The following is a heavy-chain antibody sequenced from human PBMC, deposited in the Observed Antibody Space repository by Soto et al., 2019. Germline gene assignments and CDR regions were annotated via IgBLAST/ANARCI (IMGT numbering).Heavy chain of an antibody. V-gene: IGHV3-23*01. J-gene: IGHJ5*02. CDR3: ASPFNYYDSGDFDP. CDR2: ISGSGGST. Sequence: QPGGSLRLSCAASGFTFSSYAMSWVRQAPGKGLEWVSAISGSGGSTYYADSVKGRFTISRDNSENTLYLQMNSLRAEDTAVYYCASPFNYYDSGDFDPWGQGTLVTVSS. D-gene: IGHD3-22*01. CDR1: GFTFSSYA.